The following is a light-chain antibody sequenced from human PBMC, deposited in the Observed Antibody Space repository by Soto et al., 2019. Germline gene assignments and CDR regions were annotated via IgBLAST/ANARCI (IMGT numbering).Light chain of an antibody. CDR1: QSVSSTY. Sequence: ETVLTQSPGSLSLSPGERATLSCRASQSVSSTYLAWYQQKPGQAPRLLIYGTSGRATGIPDRFSGSGSGTDFTLTISRLEPEDFAVYYCQQYGSSPSVTFGPGTKVDIK. CDR2: GTS. J-gene: IGKJ3*01. V-gene: IGKV3-20*01. CDR3: QQYGSSPSVT.